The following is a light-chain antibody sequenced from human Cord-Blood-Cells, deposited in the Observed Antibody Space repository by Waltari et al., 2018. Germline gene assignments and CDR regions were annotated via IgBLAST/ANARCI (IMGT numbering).Light chain of an antibody. CDR1: SSDVGGYNY. Sequence: QYALTQPASESGSPGQSITISCTGTSSDVGGYNYVSWYQQHPGKAPKLMIYEVSNRPSGVSNRFSGSKSGNTASLTISGLQAEDEADYYCSSYTSSSTYVFGTGTKVTVL. CDR3: SSYTSSSTYV. V-gene: IGLV2-14*01. CDR2: EVS. J-gene: IGLJ1*01.